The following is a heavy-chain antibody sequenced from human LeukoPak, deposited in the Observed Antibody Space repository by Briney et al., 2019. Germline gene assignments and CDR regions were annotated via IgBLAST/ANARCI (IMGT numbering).Heavy chain of an antibody. J-gene: IGHJ4*02. Sequence: SQTLSLTCAIFGDSVSSNSGAWNWLRQSPSRGLEWLGRAYYRSQWYNDYAFSVKGRIAINAVTSKNHFSLQLNSVTPEDTAVYYCARDDSSGWYGIDYWGQGTLVTVSS. V-gene: IGHV6-1*01. CDR3: ARDDSSGWYGIDY. D-gene: IGHD6-19*01. CDR1: GDSVSSNSGA. CDR2: AYYRSQWYN.